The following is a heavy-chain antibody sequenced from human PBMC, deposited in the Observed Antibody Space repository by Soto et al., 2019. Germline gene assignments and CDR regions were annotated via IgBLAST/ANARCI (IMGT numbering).Heavy chain of an antibody. CDR2: ISAYNGNT. D-gene: IGHD3-16*01. J-gene: IGHJ4*02. CDR3: AGGGTPIDY. Sequence: QVQLVQSGAEVKKPGASVKVSCKASGYTFTNFGISWVRQAPGQGLEWMGWISAYNGNTNYAQNFQGRDTMITDTSSSTAYMELRSLRSDDTAVYDCAGGGTPIDYWGQGTLVTVSS. CDR1: GYTFTNFG. V-gene: IGHV1-18*01.